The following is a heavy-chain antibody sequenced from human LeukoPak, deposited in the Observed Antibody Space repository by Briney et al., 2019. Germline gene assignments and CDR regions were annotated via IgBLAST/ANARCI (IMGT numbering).Heavy chain of an antibody. J-gene: IGHJ4*02. V-gene: IGHV3-30*02. D-gene: IGHD2-2*02. CDR2: IWYDGSNK. CDR3: AKDRGVVPAAIGPYYFDY. Sequence: GVTLRLSCAASRFTFSSYDMQWVRQAPGKGRECVAYIWYDGSNKYYLDSVKGRFTISRDNSKNTLYLQMNSLRAEDTAVYYCAKDRGVVPAAIGPYYFDYWGQGTLVTVSS. CDR1: RFTFSSYD.